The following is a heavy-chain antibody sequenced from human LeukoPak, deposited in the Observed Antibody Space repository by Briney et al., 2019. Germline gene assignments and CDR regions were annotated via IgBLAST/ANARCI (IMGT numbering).Heavy chain of an antibody. CDR2: IPGDGRDT. J-gene: IGHJ4*02. D-gene: IGHD3-22*01. V-gene: IGHV3-23*01. CDR3: VKHYDSRGPIFDY. CDR1: AFTFSSHY. Sequence: GGSLRLSCAASAFTFSSHYMAWVCQAPGRALEWVSAIPGDGRDTVYADSVKGRFTISRDNSKNTLYLQMNSLRDEDTAIYYCVKHYDSRGPIFDYWGQGTLVSVSS.